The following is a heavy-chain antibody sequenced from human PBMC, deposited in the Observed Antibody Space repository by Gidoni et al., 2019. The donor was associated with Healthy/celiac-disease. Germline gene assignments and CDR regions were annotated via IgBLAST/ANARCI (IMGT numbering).Heavy chain of an antibody. CDR3: ARERMTTVTNVAYYGMDV. CDR2: IIPIFGTA. D-gene: IGHD4-4*01. J-gene: IGHJ6*02. V-gene: IGHV1-69*01. Sequence: QVQLVQSGAEVKKPGSSVKVSCKASGGTFSSYASSWVRQAPGQGLEWMGGIIPIFGTANYAQKFQGRVTITADESTSTAYMELSSLRSEDTAVYYCARERMTTVTNVAYYGMDVWGQGTTVTVSS. CDR1: GGTFSSYA.